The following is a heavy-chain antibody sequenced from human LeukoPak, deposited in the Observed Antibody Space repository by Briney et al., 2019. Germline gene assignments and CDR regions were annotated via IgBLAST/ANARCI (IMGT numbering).Heavy chain of an antibody. V-gene: IGHV4-4*07. CDR3: ARVRTMIEYYMDV. CDR1: ARSISSYY. D-gene: IGHD3-22*01. Sequence: SETLSLTCPVSARSISSYYWSSIRQPAGKGMEWIGRIYTSGSTNYNPSLKSRVTMSVDTSKNQFSLKLSSVTAADTAVYYCARVRTMIEYYMDVWRKGTTASVPS. CDR2: IYTSGST. J-gene: IGHJ6*03.